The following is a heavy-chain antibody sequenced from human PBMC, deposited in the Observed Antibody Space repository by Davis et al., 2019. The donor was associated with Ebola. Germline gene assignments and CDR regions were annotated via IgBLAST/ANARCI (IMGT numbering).Heavy chain of an antibody. J-gene: IGHJ6*02. D-gene: IGHD3-3*01. V-gene: IGHV1-3*01. CDR3: ARVGTIFGVVDYYYYGMDV. CDR2: INAGNGST. CDR1: GYTFTSYA. Sequence: ASVKVSCKASGYTFTSYAMHWVRQAPGQRLEWMGWINAGNGSTKYSQKFQGRVTITRDTSASTAYMELSSLRSEDTAVYYCARVGTIFGVVDYYYYGMDVWGQGTTVTVSS.